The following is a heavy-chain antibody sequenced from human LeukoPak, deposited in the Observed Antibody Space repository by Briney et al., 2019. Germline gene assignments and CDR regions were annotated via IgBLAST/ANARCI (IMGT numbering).Heavy chain of an antibody. J-gene: IGHJ4*02. Sequence: SETLSLTCTVAAYSISSGYYWGWIRQAPGKGLEWLGSIYHSGSTYFNPSLKSRVTISVDTSKNQFSLKLSSVTAADTVLYYCARDYTRTYYYDSSGYPGFDYWGQGTLVTVSS. CDR3: ARDYTRTYYYDSSGYPGFDY. V-gene: IGHV4-38-2*02. CDR2: IYHSGST. CDR1: AYSISSGYY. D-gene: IGHD3-22*01.